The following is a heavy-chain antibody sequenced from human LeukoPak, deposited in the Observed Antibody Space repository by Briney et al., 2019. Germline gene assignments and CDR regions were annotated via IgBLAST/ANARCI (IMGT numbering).Heavy chain of an antibody. J-gene: IGHJ6*02. CDR3: ARDGHYGENGYGMDV. Sequence: PGGSLRLSCAASGFTFSSYAMHWVRQAPGKGLEWVAVISYDGSNKYYADSVKGRFTISRDNSKNTLYLQMNSLRAEDTAVYYCARDGHYGENGYGMDVWGQGTTVTVSS. CDR1: GFTFSSYA. CDR2: ISYDGSNK. V-gene: IGHV3-30-3*01. D-gene: IGHD4-17*01.